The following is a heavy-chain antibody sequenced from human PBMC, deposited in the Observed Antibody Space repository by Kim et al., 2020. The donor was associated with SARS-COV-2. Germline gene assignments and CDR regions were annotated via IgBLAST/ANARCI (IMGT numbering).Heavy chain of an antibody. Sequence: ASVKVSCKSSDYIFNNFGFSWVRQAPGQGLEWMGLISPYNDKINYAQKFQGRITLTTDTSTNTVYMELKSLRPDDTAVYFCARDMGGAFDPSYYFYYYMDVWGVGTTVTVSS. V-gene: IGHV1-18*01. CDR2: ISPYNDKI. J-gene: IGHJ6*03. CDR3: ARDMGGAFDPSYYFYYYMDV. CDR1: DYIFNNFG. D-gene: IGHD3-16*01.